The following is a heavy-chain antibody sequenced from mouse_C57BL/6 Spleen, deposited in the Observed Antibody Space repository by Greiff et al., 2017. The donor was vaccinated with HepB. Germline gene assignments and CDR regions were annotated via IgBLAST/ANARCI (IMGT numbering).Heavy chain of an antibody. J-gene: IGHJ2*01. V-gene: IGHV3-6*01. CDR3: AREGLGLVDY. D-gene: IGHD4-1*01. CDR1: GYSITSGYY. Sequence: EVKLQESGPGLVKPSQSLSLTCSVTGYSITSGYYWNWIRQFPGNKLEWMGYISYDGSNNYNPSLKNRISITRDTSKNQFFLKLNSVTTEDTATYYCAREGLGLVDYWGQGTTLTVSS. CDR2: ISYDGSN.